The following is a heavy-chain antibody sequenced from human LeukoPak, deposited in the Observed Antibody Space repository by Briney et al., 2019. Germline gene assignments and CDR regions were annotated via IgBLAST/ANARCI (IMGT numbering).Heavy chain of an antibody. J-gene: IGHJ4*02. CDR3: ARYSSSWHANDY. Sequence: GGSLRLSCAASGFTFSTYWMHWVRQAPGKGLVWVSRISSDGGSVSYADSVRGRFTISRDNAKNTMYLQMNGLRAEDTAVYFCARYSSSWHANDYCGPGTLCTVSS. V-gene: IGHV3-74*01. CDR1: GFTFSTYW. D-gene: IGHD6-13*01. CDR2: ISSDGGSV.